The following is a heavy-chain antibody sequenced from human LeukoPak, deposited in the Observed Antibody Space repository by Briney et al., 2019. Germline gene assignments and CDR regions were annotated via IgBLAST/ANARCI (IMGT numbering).Heavy chain of an antibody. CDR1: GGSISSGGYS. D-gene: IGHD3-9*01. Sequence: SETLSLTCAVSGGSISSGGYSWSWIRQPPGKGLEWIGYIYHSGSTYYNPSLKSRVTISVDRSKNQFSLRLSSVTAADTAVYYCALGYFDFPFDIWGQGTMVTVSS. V-gene: IGHV4-30-2*01. CDR2: IYHSGST. CDR3: ALGYFDFPFDI. J-gene: IGHJ3*02.